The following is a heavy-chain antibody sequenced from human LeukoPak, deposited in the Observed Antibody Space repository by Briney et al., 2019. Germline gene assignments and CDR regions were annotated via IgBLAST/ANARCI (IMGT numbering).Heavy chain of an antibody. CDR3: ARSGYCSSTSCYDNYYYYYGMDV. CDR2: NSVYNGNT. V-gene: IGHV1-18*01. CDR1: GYTFTSYG. J-gene: IGHJ6*02. Sequence: ASVKVSCKASGYTFTSYGTNWVRQAPGQGLEWMGWNSVYNGNTNYAQKLQGRVTMTTDTSTSTAYMELRSLRSDDTAVYYCARSGYCSSTSCYDNYYYYYGMDVWGQGTTVTVSS. D-gene: IGHD2-2*01.